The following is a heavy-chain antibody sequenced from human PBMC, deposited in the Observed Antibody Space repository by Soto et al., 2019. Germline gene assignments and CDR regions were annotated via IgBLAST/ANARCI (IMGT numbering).Heavy chain of an antibody. J-gene: IGHJ5*02. CDR2: ISGNGGRT. Sequence: VQFLESGGGLVQPGGSLRLSCGASGFTFSSYDMTWVRQAPGKGLEWVSGISGNGGRTYYVDSVKGRFTISRDNSKNTGFLQMNSLRGEDTAVYYCAQPASGWSWGQGTPVTVSS. CDR1: GFTFSSYD. D-gene: IGHD6-19*01. CDR3: AQPASGWS. V-gene: IGHV3-23*01.